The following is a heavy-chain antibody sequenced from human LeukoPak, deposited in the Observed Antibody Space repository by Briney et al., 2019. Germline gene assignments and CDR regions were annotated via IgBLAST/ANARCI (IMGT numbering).Heavy chain of an antibody. CDR2: ISAYNGNT. V-gene: IGHV1-18*01. D-gene: IGHD6-19*01. CDR1: GYTFTSYG. CDR3: AQQWLVVAFDI. J-gene: IGHJ3*02. Sequence: GASVKVSCKASGYTFTSYGISWVRQAPGQGLEWMGWISAYNGNTNYAQKLQGRVTMTTDTSTSTAYMELSRLRSDDTAVYYCAQQWLVVAFDIWGQGTMVTVSS.